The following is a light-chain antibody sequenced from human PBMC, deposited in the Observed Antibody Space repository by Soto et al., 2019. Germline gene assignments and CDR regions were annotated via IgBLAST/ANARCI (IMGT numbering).Light chain of an antibody. Sequence: EIVMTQSPATLSVSPGESATLSCRASQSVSSNLAWHQQKPGQAPRLLIYGASTRATGIPARFSGSGSGTEFTLTISSLQSEDGAVYYCTQYNNWPRTFGQGTKVDIK. V-gene: IGKV3-15*01. J-gene: IGKJ1*01. CDR1: QSVSSN. CDR3: TQYNNWPRT. CDR2: GAS.